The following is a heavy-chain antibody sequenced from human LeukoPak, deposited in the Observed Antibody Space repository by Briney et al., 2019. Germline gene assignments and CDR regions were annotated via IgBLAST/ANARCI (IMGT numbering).Heavy chain of an antibody. CDR3: ARGPGPIAGAKNPFDI. CDR1: GFTFSDYY. J-gene: IGHJ3*02. D-gene: IGHD1-26*01. V-gene: IGHV3-11*04. Sequence: PGGSLRLSCAASGFTFSDYYMSWIRQAPGKGLEWVSYISSSGSTIYYADSVKGRFTISGDKSKDTLYLQMNSLRPEDTAVYYCARGPGPIAGAKNPFDIWGQGTMVTVSS. CDR2: ISSSGSTI.